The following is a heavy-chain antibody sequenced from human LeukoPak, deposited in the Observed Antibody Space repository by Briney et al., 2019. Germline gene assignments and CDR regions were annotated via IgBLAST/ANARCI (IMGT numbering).Heavy chain of an antibody. J-gene: IGHJ4*02. D-gene: IGHD6-19*01. CDR2: IFSSDSTI. CDR1: GFTFRGYA. CDR3: ARCSSGWYFIDY. Sequence: GGSLRLSCAASGFTFRGYAMNWLRQAPGEGLEWVSHIFSSDSTIGYADSVKGRFTVSRDNAKNSLYLQMNNLRDDDTAVYYCARCSSGWYFIDYWGQGTLVTVSS. V-gene: IGHV3-48*02.